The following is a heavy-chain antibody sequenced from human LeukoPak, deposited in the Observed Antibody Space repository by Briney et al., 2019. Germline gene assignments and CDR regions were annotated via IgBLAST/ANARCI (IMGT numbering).Heavy chain of an antibody. D-gene: IGHD5-12*01. V-gene: IGHV1-2*02. CDR3: ARVGKTWIAGYFDY. J-gene: IGHJ4*02. CDR2: INPNSGGT. Sequence: GASVKVSCKASGYTFTGYYMHWVRLAPGQGLEWMGWINPNSGGTNYAQKFQGRVTMTRDTSISTAYMELSRLRSDDTAVYYCARVGKTWIAGYFDYWGQGTLVTVSS. CDR1: GYTFTGYY.